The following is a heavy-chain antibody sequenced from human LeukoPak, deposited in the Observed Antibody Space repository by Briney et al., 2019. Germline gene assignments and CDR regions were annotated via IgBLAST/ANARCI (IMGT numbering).Heavy chain of an antibody. CDR2: IFSRGGA. CDR3: ARVATPDVSSPLDF. J-gene: IGHJ4*02. D-gene: IGHD6-19*01. Sequence: SETLSLTCAVSGGSITGFFWTWIRQPAGEGLQYIGRIFSRGGANYNPSLQSRVAMSVDTSQNRFSLKLTSVTAADTAVYFCARVATPDVSSPLDFWGQGILVTVSS. CDR1: GGSITGFF. V-gene: IGHV4-4*07.